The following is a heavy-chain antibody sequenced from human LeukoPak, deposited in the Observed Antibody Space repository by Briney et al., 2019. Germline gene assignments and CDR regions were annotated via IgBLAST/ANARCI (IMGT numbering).Heavy chain of an antibody. Sequence: PSETLSLTCAVSGYSISSGFYWGWIRQPPGKGLEWIGIIYYTGSSYSSPSLKSRVTISVDTSKNQFSLKLSSVTAADTAVYYCARNYCSSTSCHRGDFDSWGQGTLVTVSP. CDR3: ARNYCSSTSCHRGDFDS. CDR2: IYYTGSS. J-gene: IGHJ4*02. CDR1: GYSISSGFY. D-gene: IGHD2-2*01. V-gene: IGHV4-38-2*01.